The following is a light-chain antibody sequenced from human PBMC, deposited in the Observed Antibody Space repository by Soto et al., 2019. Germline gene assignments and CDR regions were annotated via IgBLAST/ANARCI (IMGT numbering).Light chain of an antibody. CDR1: QSVFFSSNNKNY. CDR3: QQYYSTPPYT. CDR2: WAS. Sequence: DIVMTQSPDSLAVSLGERATINCKSSQSVFFSSNNKNYLAWYQQRPGQPPKLLIYWASTRESGVPDRFSGSGSGTDLTLTISSLQAEDVAVYYCQQYYSTPPYTFGQGTKLEIK. J-gene: IGKJ2*01. V-gene: IGKV4-1*01.